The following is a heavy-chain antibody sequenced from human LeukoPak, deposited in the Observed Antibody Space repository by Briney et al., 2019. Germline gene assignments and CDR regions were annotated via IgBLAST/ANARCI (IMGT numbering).Heavy chain of an antibody. J-gene: IGHJ4*02. V-gene: IGHV3-48*01. CDR2: ITSGSITI. D-gene: IGHD3-22*01. CDR3: AREGSYYYDSSGTFDY. CDR1: GFTFSSYS. Sequence: GGSLRLSCAASGFTFSSYSMNWVRQAPGKGLEWVSYITSGSITIYYADSVKGRFTISRDTAKNSLYLQMNSLRAEDTAVYYCAREGSYYYDSSGTFDYWGQGTLVTVSS.